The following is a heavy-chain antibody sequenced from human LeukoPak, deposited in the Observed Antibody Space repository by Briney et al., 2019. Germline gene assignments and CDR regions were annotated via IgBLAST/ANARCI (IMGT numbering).Heavy chain of an antibody. CDR1: GGSISSYY. D-gene: IGHD3-10*01. V-gene: IGHV4-59*08. CDR3: ARSWFGELLYPNWFDP. J-gene: IGHJ5*02. Sequence: PSETLSLTCTVSGGSISSYYWSWIRQPPGKGLEWIGYIYYSGSTNYNPSLKSRVTISVDTSKNQFSLKLSSVTAADTAVYYCARSWFGELLYPNWFDPWGQGTLVTVSS. CDR2: IYYSGST.